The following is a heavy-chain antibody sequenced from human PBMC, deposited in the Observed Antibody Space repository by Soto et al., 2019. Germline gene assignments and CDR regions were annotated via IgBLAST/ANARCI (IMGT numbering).Heavy chain of an antibody. V-gene: IGHV1-8*01. Sequence: ASVKVSCKASRYTFTSYDINWVRQATGQGLEWMGWMNPNSGNTGYAQKFQGRVTMTRNTSISTAYMELSSLRSEDTAVYYCARYTTYYYDSSGYHASFDPWGQGTLVTVSS. D-gene: IGHD3-22*01. J-gene: IGHJ5*02. CDR1: RYTFTSYD. CDR2: MNPNSGNT. CDR3: ARYTTYYYDSSGYHASFDP.